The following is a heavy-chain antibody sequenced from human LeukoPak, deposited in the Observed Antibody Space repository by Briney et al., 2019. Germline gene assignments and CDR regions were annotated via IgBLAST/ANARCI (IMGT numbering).Heavy chain of an antibody. CDR3: ATQPDFWSGYSDDY. Sequence: GGSLRLSCAASGFTFSSYAMSWVRQAPGKVLEWVSAISGSGGSTYYADSVKGRFTISRDNSKNTLYLQMNSLRAEDTAVYYCATQPDFWSGYSDDYWGQGTLVTVSS. CDR1: GFTFSSYA. CDR2: ISGSGGST. J-gene: IGHJ4*02. V-gene: IGHV3-23*01. D-gene: IGHD3-3*01.